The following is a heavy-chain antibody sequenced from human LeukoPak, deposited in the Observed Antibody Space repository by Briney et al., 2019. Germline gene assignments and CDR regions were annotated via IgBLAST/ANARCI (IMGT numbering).Heavy chain of an antibody. J-gene: IGHJ4*02. Sequence: GGSLRLSCAASEFIISNSAMSWVRQAPGKGLEWVSLIIASSGSTFYADSVKGRFTISRDISRNTQYLQMNSLRAEDTAVYYCAKGAYDYIEMGYFDYWGQGTLVTVSS. CDR1: EFIISNSA. CDR2: IIASSGST. CDR3: AKGAYDYIEMGYFDY. D-gene: IGHD5-12*01. V-gene: IGHV3-23*01.